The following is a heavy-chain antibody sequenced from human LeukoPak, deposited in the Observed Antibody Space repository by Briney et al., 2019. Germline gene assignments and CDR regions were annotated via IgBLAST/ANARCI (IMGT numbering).Heavy chain of an antibody. J-gene: IGHJ4*02. CDR1: GGSISSTSYY. D-gene: IGHD5-12*01. Sequence: PSETLSLTCTVSGGSISSTSYYWGWIRQPPGKGLEWIGSIYYSGSTYYNPSLKSRVTISLATSNNQFSLKLSSVTAADTVVYYCARHRYSAYASSDYWGQGTLVTVSS. CDR3: ARHRYSAYASSDY. CDR2: IYYSGST. V-gene: IGHV4-39*01.